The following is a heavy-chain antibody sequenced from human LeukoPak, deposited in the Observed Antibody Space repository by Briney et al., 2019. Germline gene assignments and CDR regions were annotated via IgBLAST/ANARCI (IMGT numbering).Heavy chain of an antibody. J-gene: IGHJ6*03. CDR2: ISASGTLT. CDR1: GFSFSSYE. V-gene: IGHV3-48*03. D-gene: IGHD6-19*01. CDR3: ARRAGTGSSGWWSFGATNYYYYMDV. Sequence: GGSLRLSCAASGFSFSSYEMNWVRQAPGKGLEWISYISASGTLTHYADSVEGRFTISRDNAKNSLYLQMNSLRAEDTAVYYCARRAGTGSSGWWSFGATNYYYYMDVWGKGTTVTVSS.